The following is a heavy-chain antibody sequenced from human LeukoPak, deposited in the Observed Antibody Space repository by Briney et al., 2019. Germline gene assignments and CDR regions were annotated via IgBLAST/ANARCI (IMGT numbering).Heavy chain of an antibody. D-gene: IGHD6-19*01. CDR2: INHSGST. CDR3: ARGRAVAGWSRYYFDY. Sequence: GSLRLSCAVSGFTFSSYAMSWVRQAPGKGLEWIGEINHSGSTNYNPSLKSRVTISVDTSKNQFSLKLSSVTAADTAVYYCARGRAVAGWSRYYFDYWGQGTLVTVSS. CDR1: GFTFSSYA. J-gene: IGHJ4*02. V-gene: IGHV4-34*01.